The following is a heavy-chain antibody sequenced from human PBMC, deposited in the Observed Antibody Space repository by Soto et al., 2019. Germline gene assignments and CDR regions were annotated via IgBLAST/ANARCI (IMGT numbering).Heavy chain of an antibody. CDR2: IIPIFNST. D-gene: IGHD2-2*02. V-gene: IGHV1-69*06. J-gene: IGHJ4*02. CDR3: AREGRGKKAGYNGLVSLGY. Sequence: GASVNVSCKVSGSRFSNYVISWVRQAPGHGLEWLGRIIPIFNSTKYAQSFQGRVTITADKSTSTASLELSSLRSDDTAVYYCAREGRGKKAGYNGLVSLGYWGQGTLVTVSS. CDR1: GSRFSNYV.